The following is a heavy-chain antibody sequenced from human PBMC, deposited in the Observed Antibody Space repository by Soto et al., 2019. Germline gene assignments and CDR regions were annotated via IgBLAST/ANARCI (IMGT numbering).Heavy chain of an antibody. Sequence: EVQLVESGGGLIQPGGSLRLSCAVSGFTVSNNYMSWVRQAPGKGLEGVSVIYSGGYTAYGDSVKGRFTISRDNSKNTLSLKQKRRGARDRGWFYWAAHRGGGGYWGRGTLVTVSS. CDR2: IYSGGYT. V-gene: IGHV3-53*01. J-gene: IGHJ4*02. CDR1: GFTVSNNY. CDR3: AAHRGGGGY. D-gene: IGHD3-10*01.